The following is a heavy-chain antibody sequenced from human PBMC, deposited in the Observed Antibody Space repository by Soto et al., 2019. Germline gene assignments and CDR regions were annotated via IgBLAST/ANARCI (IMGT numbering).Heavy chain of an antibody. CDR1: GFTFSSYS. D-gene: IGHD6-13*01. V-gene: IGHV3-48*02. J-gene: IGHJ5*02. CDR2: ISSSSSTI. Sequence: GESLKISCAASGFTFSSYSMNWVRQAPGKGLEWVSYISSSSSTIYCADSVKGRFTISRDNAKNSLYLQMNSLRDEDTAVYYCARVSAAAPPAWCQGTLVTVS. CDR3: ARVSAAAPPA.